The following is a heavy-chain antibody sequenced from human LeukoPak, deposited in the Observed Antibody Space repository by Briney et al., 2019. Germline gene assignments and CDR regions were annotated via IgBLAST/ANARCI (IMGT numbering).Heavy chain of an antibody. CDR1: GFTFSSAW. J-gene: IGHJ4*02. V-gene: IGHV3-23*01. D-gene: IGHD6-19*01. CDR2: ISASGGST. CDR3: ATIWRDLNNIAVAGSSPFDY. Sequence: PGGSLRLSCAASGFTFSSAWMSWVRQPPGKGLEWVSAISASGGSTYYADSVKGRFTISRDNSKNTLYLQMNSLRAEDTAVYYCATIWRDLNNIAVAGSSPFDYWGQGTLVTVSS.